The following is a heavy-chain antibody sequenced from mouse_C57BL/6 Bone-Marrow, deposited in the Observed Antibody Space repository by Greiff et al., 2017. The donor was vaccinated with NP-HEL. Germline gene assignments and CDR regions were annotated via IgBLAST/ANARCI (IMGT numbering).Heavy chain of an antibody. V-gene: IGHV1-26*01. CDR1: GYTFTDYY. D-gene: IGHD5-1-1*01. CDR2: INPNNGGT. Sequence: EVQLQQSGPELVKPGASVKISCKASGYTFTDYYMNWVKQSHGKSLEWIGDINPNNGGTSYNQKFKGKATLTVDKSSSTAYMELRSLTSEDSAVYYCARRDTSPFDYWGQGTTLTVSS. J-gene: IGHJ2*01. CDR3: ARRDTSPFDY.